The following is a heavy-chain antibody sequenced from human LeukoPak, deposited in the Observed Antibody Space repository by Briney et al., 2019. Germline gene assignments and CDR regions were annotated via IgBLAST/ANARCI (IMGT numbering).Heavy chain of an antibody. CDR3: ATGSYGWEYFDY. CDR1: GYTLTELS. CDR2: FDPEDGET. J-gene: IGHJ4*02. D-gene: IGHD5-18*01. V-gene: IGHV1-24*01. Sequence: ASVKVSCKVSGYTLTELSMHWVRQAPGKGLEWMGGFDPEDGETIYAQKFQGRVTMTEDTSTDTAYMDLSSLRSEDTAVYYCATGSYGWEYFDYWGQGTLVTVSS.